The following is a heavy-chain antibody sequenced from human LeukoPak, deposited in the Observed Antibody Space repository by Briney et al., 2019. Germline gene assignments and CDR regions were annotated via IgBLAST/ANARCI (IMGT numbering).Heavy chain of an antibody. J-gene: IGHJ4*02. D-gene: IGHD3-16*02. CDR1: GYTLTELS. Sequence: ASVKVSCRVSGYTLTELSIHWVRQAPGKGLEWMGGFDPEDGETIYAQKFQGRVTMTEDTSTDTAYMELSSLRSEDTAVYYCTTDLYVWGSYRSYWGQGTLVTVSS. CDR3: TTDLYVWGSYRSY. CDR2: FDPEDGET. V-gene: IGHV1-24*01.